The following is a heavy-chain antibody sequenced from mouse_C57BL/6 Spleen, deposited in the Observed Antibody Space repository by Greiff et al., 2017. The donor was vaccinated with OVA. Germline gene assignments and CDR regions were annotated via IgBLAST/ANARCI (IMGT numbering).Heavy chain of an antibody. Sequence: VQLQQPGAELVKPGASVKLSCKASGYTFTSYWMHWVKQRPGPGLEWIGMIHPDSGSTNYHEKFKSKATLTVDKSSSTAYMQLSSLTSEDSAVYDCARVLGGFDDWGQGTTLTVSS. V-gene: IGHV1-64*01. CDR2: IHPDSGST. D-gene: IGHD3-3*01. CDR3: ARVLGGFDD. J-gene: IGHJ2*01. CDR1: GYTFTSYW.